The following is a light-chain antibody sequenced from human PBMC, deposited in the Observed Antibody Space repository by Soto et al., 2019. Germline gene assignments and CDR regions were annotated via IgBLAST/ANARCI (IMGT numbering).Light chain of an antibody. CDR3: SSYTTTSAVA. J-gene: IGLJ2*01. CDR1: SSNVGGYNY. CDR2: DVT. V-gene: IGLV2-14*03. Sequence: QSALTQPASVSGSPGQWITISCTGTSSNVGGYNYVSWYQQHPGKAPTLIIYDVTNRPSGFSYRFSGSKSGNTASLTISGLQAEDEADYYCSSYTTTSAVAFGGGTKVTVL.